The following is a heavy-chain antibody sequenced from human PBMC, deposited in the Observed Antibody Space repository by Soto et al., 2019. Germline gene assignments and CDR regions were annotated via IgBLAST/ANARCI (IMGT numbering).Heavy chain of an antibody. V-gene: IGHV3-21*01. CDR2: ISSSYSYI. D-gene: IGHD6-13*01. J-gene: IGHJ4*02. CDR1: GFTFSSYA. CDR3: ATLAAATDFDY. Sequence: EVQLLESGGGLVQPGGSLRLSCAASGFTFSSYAMSWVRQAPGKGLEWVSSISSSYSYIYYADSVKGRFTISRDNAKNSLYLQMNSLRAEDTAVYYCATLAAATDFDYWGQGTLVTVSS.